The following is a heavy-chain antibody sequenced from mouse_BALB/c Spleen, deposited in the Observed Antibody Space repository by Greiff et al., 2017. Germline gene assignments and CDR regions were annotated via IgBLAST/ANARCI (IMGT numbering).Heavy chain of an antibody. Sequence: VQLQQPGAELVRPGTSVKVSCKASGYAFTNYLIEWVKQRPGQGLEWIGVINPGSGGTNYNEKFKGKATLTADKSSSTAYMQLSSLTSDDSAVYFCARAGGKGSWFAYWGQGTLVTVSA. CDR1: GYAFTNYL. CDR3: ARAGGKGSWFAY. J-gene: IGHJ3*01. CDR2: INPGSGGT. V-gene: IGHV1-54*01. D-gene: IGHD2-1*01.